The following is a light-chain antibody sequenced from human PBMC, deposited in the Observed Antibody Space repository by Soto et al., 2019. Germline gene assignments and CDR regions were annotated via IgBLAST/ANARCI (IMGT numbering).Light chain of an antibody. CDR1: SSDVGGYNY. J-gene: IGLJ3*02. V-gene: IGLV2-11*01. Sequence: QSVLTQPRSVSGSPGQSVTISCTGTSSDVGGYNYVSWYQQHPGKAPKLMIYDVSKRPSGVPDRFSGSKSGNTASLTISGLQAEDEADYYCCSYAGSYSWVFGGGTKVTV. CDR3: CSYAGSYSWV. CDR2: DVS.